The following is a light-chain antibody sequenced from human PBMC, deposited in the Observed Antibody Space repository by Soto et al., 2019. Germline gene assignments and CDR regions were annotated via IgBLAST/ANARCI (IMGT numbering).Light chain of an antibody. CDR1: QSVSSSY. CDR2: GAS. J-gene: IGKJ1*01. Sequence: EIVLTQSPGTLSLSPGERATLSCRASQSVSSSYLAWYQQKPGQAPRLLIYGASSRATGIPDRFIGSGSGTDFTLTISRLEPEDFAVYYCQQSGSSPWTFGQGTKVEIK. CDR3: QQSGSSPWT. V-gene: IGKV3-20*01.